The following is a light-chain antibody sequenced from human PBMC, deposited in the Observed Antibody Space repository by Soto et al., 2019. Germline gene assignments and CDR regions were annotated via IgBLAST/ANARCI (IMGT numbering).Light chain of an antibody. CDR2: DAS. CDR1: QSVSSY. J-gene: IGKJ4*01. CDR3: QQRSNWPLT. V-gene: IGKV3-11*01. Sequence: EIVLTQSPATLSLSPGERATLSCRASQSVSSYLAWYQQKPGQAPRLLIYDASNSATGIPARFSGSGSGTAFTLTTSSLEPEDFAVYYCQQRSNWPLTFGGGTKVEIK.